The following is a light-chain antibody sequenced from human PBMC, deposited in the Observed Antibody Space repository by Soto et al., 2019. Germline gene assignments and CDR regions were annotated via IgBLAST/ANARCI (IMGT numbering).Light chain of an antibody. V-gene: IGKV3-20*01. Sequence: EIVLTQSPGTLDLSAGALDTLSCRSSQSGSSSYLAWYQQKPGQAPRLLIYGASSRATGIPDRFSGSGSGTYFTVTLSRLQPDDFAVYYCQLYRSSPCTFGQGTKLDIK. J-gene: IGKJ2*02. CDR3: QLYRSSPCT. CDR2: GAS. CDR1: QSGSSSY.